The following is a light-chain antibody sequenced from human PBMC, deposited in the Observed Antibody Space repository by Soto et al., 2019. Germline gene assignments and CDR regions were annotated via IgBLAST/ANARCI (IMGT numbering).Light chain of an antibody. CDR3: QHRYNWPLT. J-gene: IGKJ5*01. CDR1: QSVSGY. V-gene: IGKV3-11*01. CDR2: DAS. Sequence: EIVLTQSPATLSLSPGEKAALSCKASQSVSGYLAWYQQKPGQAPRLLIYDASNRATGIPDRFSGSGSGTDFTLTISSLDPEDFAVYYCQHRYNWPLTFGQGTRLEIK.